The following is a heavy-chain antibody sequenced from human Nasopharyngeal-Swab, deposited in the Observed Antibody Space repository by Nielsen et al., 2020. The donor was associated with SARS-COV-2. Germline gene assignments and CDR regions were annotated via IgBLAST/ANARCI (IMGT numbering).Heavy chain of an antibody. CDR2: ISSSSRTI. D-gene: IGHD3-22*01. CDR3: ARDSSGYDFDY. V-gene: IGHV3-48*04. Sequence: GESLKISCAASGFTFSSCSMNWVRQAPGKGLERVSYISSSSRTIYYADSVKGRFTISRDNAKNSLYLQMNSLRAEDTAVYYCARDSSGYDFDYWGQGTLVTVSS. J-gene: IGHJ4*02. CDR1: GFTFSSCS.